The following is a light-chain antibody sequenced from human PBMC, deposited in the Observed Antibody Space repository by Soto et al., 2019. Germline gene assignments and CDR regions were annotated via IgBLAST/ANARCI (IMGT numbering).Light chain of an antibody. CDR2: AAS. CDR1: QGINSY. V-gene: IGKV1-9*01. CDR3: QQLNSYPPVT. Sequence: IQLTQSPSSLSAFVGDRVTITCRASQGINSYLAWYQQKPGKAPKLLIYAASKLHSGVPPRFSGSGSGTDFTRTISSLQPEDFATYYCQQLNSYPPVTFGGGTKLEIK. J-gene: IGKJ4*01.